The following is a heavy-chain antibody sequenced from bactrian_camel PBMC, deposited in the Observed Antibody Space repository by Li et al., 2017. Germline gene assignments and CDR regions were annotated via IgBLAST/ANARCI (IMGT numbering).Heavy chain of an antibody. J-gene: IGHJ6*01. D-gene: IGHD5*01. CDR1: GFALSDTW. Sequence: VQLVESGGDLVQPGDSLTLSCAPSGFALSDTWMHWVRQAPGKGLEWVSTIYTGDGRTNSADSVKGRSTMSRDNAKNMVYLQMNSLKSEDTALYYCCTGRSGYGLAIFGYWGQGTQVTVS. CDR3: CTGRSGYGLAIFGY. CDR2: IYTGDGRT. V-gene: IGHV3S1*01.